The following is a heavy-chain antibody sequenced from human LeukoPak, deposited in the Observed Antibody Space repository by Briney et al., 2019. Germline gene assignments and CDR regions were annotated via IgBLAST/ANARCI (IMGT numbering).Heavy chain of an antibody. CDR3: AKTYTSSWHDDY. J-gene: IGHJ4*02. Sequence: AGGSLRLSCAASGFTFSNYDMHWVRQAPGKGLEWVAFIRYDGTNKYYVDSVKGRFTISRDNSKNTLYLQMNSLRPEDTAVYYCAKTYTSSWHDDYWGQGTLVTVSS. CDR2: IRYDGTNK. V-gene: IGHV3-30*02. CDR1: GFTFSNYD. D-gene: IGHD6-13*01.